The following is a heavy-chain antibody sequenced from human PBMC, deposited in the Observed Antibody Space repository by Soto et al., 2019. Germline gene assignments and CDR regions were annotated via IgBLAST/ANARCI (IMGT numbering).Heavy chain of an antibody. CDR2: IYHSGST. V-gene: IGHV4-4*02. J-gene: IGHJ4*02. CDR1: GAFSSSNNW. D-gene: IGHD6-13*01. Sequence: QQQLQSSRAVLVHSAGLLSTSCAVSGAFSSSNNWCRCGRQPPGRGLGLIGEIYHSGSTNYNPSLRSRVTISVDKSKNQFSLKLSSVTAADTAVYYCARVLGGSWSPVDYWGQGTLVTVSS. CDR3: ARVLGGSWSPVDY.